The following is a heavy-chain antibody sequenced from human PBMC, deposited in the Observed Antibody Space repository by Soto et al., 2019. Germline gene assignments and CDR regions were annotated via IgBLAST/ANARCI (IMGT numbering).Heavy chain of an antibody. V-gene: IGHV3-33*01. CDR1: GFTFSSYG. J-gene: IGHJ4*02. Sequence: PGGSLRLSCAASGFTFSSYGMHWVRQAPGKGLEWVAVIWYDGSNKYYADSVKGRFTISRDNYKNTLYLQMNSLRAEDTAVYYCARDRPGPYSSGWYYFDYWGQGTLVTVSS. CDR2: IWYDGSNK. D-gene: IGHD6-19*01. CDR3: ARDRPGPYSSGWYYFDY.